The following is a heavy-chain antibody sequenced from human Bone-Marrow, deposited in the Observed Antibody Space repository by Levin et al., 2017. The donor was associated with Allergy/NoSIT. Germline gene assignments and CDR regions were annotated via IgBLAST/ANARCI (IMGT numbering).Heavy chain of an antibody. CDR3: AKGRIMIKFGTLEY. V-gene: IGHV3-23*01. J-gene: IGHJ4*01. CDR1: GFIFSSYA. D-gene: IGHD3-16*01. CDR2: ISASGGST. Sequence: PGGSLRLSCAASGFIFSSYAMSWVRQAPGKGLECVSGISASGGSTYYADSVKGRYTISRDNSKNTLYLQINSLRAEDTAVYYCAKGRIMIKFGTLEYWGQGTLIAVSS.